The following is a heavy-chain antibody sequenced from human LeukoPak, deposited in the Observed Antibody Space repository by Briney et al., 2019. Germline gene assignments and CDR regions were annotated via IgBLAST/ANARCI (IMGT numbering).Heavy chain of an antibody. CDR3: ARAPIAAAGTPYYFDY. V-gene: IGHV3-33*01. CDR1: GFTFSSYG. Sequence: PGGSLRLSCAASGFTFSSYGMHWVRQAPGKGLEWVAVIWYDGSNKYYADSVKGRFTIPRDNSKNTLYLQMNSLRAEDTAVYYCARAPIAAAGTPYYFDYWGQGTLVTVSS. CDR2: IWYDGSNK. J-gene: IGHJ4*02. D-gene: IGHD6-13*01.